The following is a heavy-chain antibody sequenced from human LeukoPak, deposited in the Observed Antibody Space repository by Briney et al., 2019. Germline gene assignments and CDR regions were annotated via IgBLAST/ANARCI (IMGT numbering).Heavy chain of an antibody. J-gene: IGHJ4*02. CDR2: IKKKTDGGTT. CDR3: TTEYYYDSSGLFDY. Sequence: GGSLRLSCTVSGFTFSNAWMGWVRQAPGKGLEWVGRIKKKTDGGTTDYAAPVKGRFTISRDDSGNTLYLQMNSLKTEDTAVYYCTTEYYYDSSGLFDYWAREPWSPSPQ. CDR1: GFTFSNAW. D-gene: IGHD3-22*01. V-gene: IGHV3-15*01.